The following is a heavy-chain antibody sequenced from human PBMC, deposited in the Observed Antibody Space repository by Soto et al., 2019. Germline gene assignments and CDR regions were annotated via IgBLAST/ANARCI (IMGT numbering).Heavy chain of an antibody. CDR2: IYYSGST. Sequence: SETLSLTCTVSGGSISIHYWSWIRQPPRKGLEWIGYIYYSGSTNYNPSLKSRVTISVDTSKNQFSLKLSSVTAADTAVYYWARENAPLHRTSWYWCDPRGQGTRVTLSS. V-gene: IGHV4-59*11. CDR3: ARENAPLHRTSWYWCDP. CDR1: GGSISIHY. D-gene: IGHD6-13*01. J-gene: IGHJ5*02.